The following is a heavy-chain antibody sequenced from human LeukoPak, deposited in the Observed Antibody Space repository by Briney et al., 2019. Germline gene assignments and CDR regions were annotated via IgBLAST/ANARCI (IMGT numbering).Heavy chain of an antibody. CDR2: ISGSGGST. J-gene: IGHJ4*02. CDR1: GFTFSSYA. D-gene: IGHD3-22*01. V-gene: IGHV3-23*01. Sequence: PGGSLRLSCAASGFTFSSYAMGWVRQAPGKGLEWVSAISGSGGSTYYADSVKGRFTISRDNSKNTLYLQMNSLRAEDTAVYYCAKSDYDSSDLYPLYWGQGTLVTVSS. CDR3: AKSDYDSSDLYPLY.